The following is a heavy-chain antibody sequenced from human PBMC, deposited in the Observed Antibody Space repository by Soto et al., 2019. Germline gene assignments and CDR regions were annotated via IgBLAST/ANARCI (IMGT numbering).Heavy chain of an antibody. Sequence: ASVKASCKASGYTFTSYGISWVRQAPGEGLEWMGWISAYNGNTNYAQKLQGRVTMTTDTSTSTAYMELRSLRSDDTAVYYCAVAAWSLSSDFDIWGRGTTVTVSS. CDR3: AVAAWSLSSDFDI. CDR2: ISAYNGNT. J-gene: IGHJ6*02. CDR1: GYTFTSYG. D-gene: IGHD3-9*01. V-gene: IGHV1-18*01.